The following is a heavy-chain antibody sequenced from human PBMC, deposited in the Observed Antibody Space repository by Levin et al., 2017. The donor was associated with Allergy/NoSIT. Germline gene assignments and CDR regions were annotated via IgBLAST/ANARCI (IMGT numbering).Heavy chain of an antibody. CDR2: IYHSGST. J-gene: IGHJ3*02. CDR1: GGSISSTNW. CDR3: ASGPVAGTKGAFDI. V-gene: IGHV4-4*02. Sequence: SETLSLTCAVSGGSISSTNWWSWVRQPPGKGLEWIGEIYHSGSTNYNPSHKSRVTISVDKSKNQFSLKLRSVTAADTAVHYCASGPVAGTKGAFDIWGQGTMVTVSS. D-gene: IGHD6-19*01.